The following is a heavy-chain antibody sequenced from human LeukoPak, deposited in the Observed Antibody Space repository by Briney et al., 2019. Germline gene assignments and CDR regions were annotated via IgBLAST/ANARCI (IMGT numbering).Heavy chain of an antibody. D-gene: IGHD4-17*01. Sequence: GGSLRLSCAASRFTFSSYEMNWVRQAPGKGPEWVSYISSSGSTMYYADSVKGRFTISRDNAENSLYLQMNNLRVEDTAVYYCARETEPLDYGDSTNLDYWGQGTLVTVSS. CDR2: ISSSGSTM. CDR1: RFTFSSYE. V-gene: IGHV3-48*03. J-gene: IGHJ4*02. CDR3: ARETEPLDYGDSTNLDY.